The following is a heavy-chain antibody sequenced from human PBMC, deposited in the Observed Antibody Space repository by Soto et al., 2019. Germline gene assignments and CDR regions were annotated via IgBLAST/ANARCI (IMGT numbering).Heavy chain of an antibody. CDR3: ARRSGSYSNAFDF. CDR2: FIPILGGG. V-gene: IGHV1-69*01. CDR1: GGTFRNYA. Sequence: QVQLVQSGAEVKKPGSSVKVSCKASGGTFRNYAINWVRQAPGQGLEWMGGFIPILGGGINAQKFQGRVTITSDESPSTAYMELSSLKSEDTAMSYCARRSGSYSNAFDFWGQGTMVTVSS. J-gene: IGHJ3*01. D-gene: IGHD1-26*01.